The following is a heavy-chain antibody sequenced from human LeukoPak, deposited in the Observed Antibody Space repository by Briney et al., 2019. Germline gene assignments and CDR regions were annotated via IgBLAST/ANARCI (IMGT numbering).Heavy chain of an antibody. CDR3: GRVGGRSKAAKGDAFDI. V-gene: IGHV3-30*03. CDR1: GFTFSRHG. D-gene: IGHD6-6*01. CDR2: ISNDGSRK. J-gene: IGHJ3*02. Sequence: GGSLRLSCAPSGFTFSRHGMHWVRQAPGKGLEWVAIISNDGSRKYYAHSVEGRFTISRDNAQNSMYLQMNSLRAEDTAVYYCGRVGGRSKAAKGDAFDIWGQGTMVTVSS.